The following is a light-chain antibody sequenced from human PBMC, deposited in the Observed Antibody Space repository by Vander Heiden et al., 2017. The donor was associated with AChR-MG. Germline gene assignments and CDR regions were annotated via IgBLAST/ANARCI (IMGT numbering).Light chain of an antibody. CDR3: QQYNNWPPYT. V-gene: IGKV3-15*01. CDR1: PSINSN. Sequence: EIVMTQSPAALSVSTGERATPSCRASPSINSNLAWYQQKPDQGPRLLIYGASARATGVPARFSGSGSGAEFTLTISSLQSEDFAVYYCQQYNNWPPYTFGQGTKLEIK. CDR2: GAS. J-gene: IGKJ2*01.